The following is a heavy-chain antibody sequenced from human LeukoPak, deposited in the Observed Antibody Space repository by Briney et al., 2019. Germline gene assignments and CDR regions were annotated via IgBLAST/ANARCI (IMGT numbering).Heavy chain of an antibody. J-gene: IGHJ4*02. V-gene: IGHV1-18*01. CDR1: GYTFTSYG. Sequence: ASVKVSCKASGYTFTSYGISWVRQAPGQGLEWMGWISAYNGNTNYAQKLQGRVTMTTDTSTSTAYMELRSLRSDDTAVYYCARGVDILTGYNCFDYWGQGTLVTVSS. CDR3: ARGVDILTGYNCFDY. D-gene: IGHD3-9*01. CDR2: ISAYNGNT.